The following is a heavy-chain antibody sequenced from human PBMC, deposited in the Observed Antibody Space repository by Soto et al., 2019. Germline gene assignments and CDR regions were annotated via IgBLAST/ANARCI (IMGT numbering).Heavy chain of an antibody. V-gene: IGHV4-34*01. J-gene: IGHJ6*02. CDR2: INHSGST. CDR1: GGSFSGYY. CDR3: ARGCFGVNSGYDWGGHYYYGMDV. D-gene: IGHD5-12*01. Sequence: PSETLSLTCAVYGGSFSGYYWSWIRQPPGKGLEWIGEINHSGSTNYNPSLKGRVTISVDTSKNQFSLKLSSVTAADTAVYYCARGCFGVNSGYDWGGHYYYGMDVWGQGTTVTVSS.